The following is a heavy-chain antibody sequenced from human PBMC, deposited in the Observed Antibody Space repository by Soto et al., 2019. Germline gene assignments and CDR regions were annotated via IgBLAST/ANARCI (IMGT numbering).Heavy chain of an antibody. CDR2: VRSNSACI. Sequence: XNWVRHAPGKGREWVAAVRSNSACIYYTDALRGVFTISRDNAKTSLNIQMNSLTADETAVYYCTRDASRDRSARGWLDPWATRTLVTVCS. D-gene: IGHD6-25*01. CDR3: TRDASRDRSARGWLDP. V-gene: IGHV3-21*01. J-gene: IGHJ5*02.